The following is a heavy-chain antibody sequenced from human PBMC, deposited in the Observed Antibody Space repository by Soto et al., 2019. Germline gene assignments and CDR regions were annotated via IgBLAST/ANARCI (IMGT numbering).Heavy chain of an antibody. V-gene: IGHV4-31*03. CDR3: ARASWFGELLTPDAFDI. D-gene: IGHD3-10*01. Sequence: SETLSLTCTVSGGSISSGGYYWSWIRQHPGKGLEWIGYIYYSGSTYYNPSLKSRVTISVDTSKNQFSLKLSSVTAADTAVYYCARASWFGELLTPDAFDIWGQGTMVTLSS. CDR2: IYYSGST. CDR1: GGSISSGGYY. J-gene: IGHJ3*02.